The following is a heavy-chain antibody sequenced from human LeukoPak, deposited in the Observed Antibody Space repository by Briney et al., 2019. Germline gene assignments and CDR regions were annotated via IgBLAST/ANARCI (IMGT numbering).Heavy chain of an antibody. CDR1: GYIFTGYY. CDR2: INPNGGAT. Sequence: ASVKVSCKASGYIFTGYYLFWVRQAPGQGLEWMGWINPNGGATRYAQKFQGRVTLTCDTSIRTTYMKLSSLTSDDTAVYYCARDERYSDADHHYPDLGYWGQGTLVTVSS. V-gene: IGHV1-2*02. CDR3: ARDERYSDADHHYPDLGY. D-gene: IGHD3-16*01. J-gene: IGHJ4*02.